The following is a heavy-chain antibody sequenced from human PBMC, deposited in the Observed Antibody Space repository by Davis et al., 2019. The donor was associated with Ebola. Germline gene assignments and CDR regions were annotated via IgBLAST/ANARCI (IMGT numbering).Heavy chain of an antibody. CDR3: AKDQYGDYGGYYYYGMDV. CDR2: ISGSGGST. D-gene: IGHD4-17*01. CDR1: GFTFSSYA. Sequence: GGSLRLSCAASGFTFSSYAMSWVRQAPGKGLEWVSAISGSGGSTYYADSVKGRFTISRDNSKNTLYLQMNSLRAEDTAVYYCAKDQYGDYGGYYYYGMDVWGQGTTVTVSS. V-gene: IGHV3-23*01. J-gene: IGHJ6*02.